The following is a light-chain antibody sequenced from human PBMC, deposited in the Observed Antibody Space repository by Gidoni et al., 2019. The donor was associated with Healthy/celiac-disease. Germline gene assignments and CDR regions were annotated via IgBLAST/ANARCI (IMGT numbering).Light chain of an antibody. V-gene: IGLV3-1*01. Sequence: YELTQPPSVSVPPGQTASITCSGDKLGDKYACWYQQKPGQSPVLVIYQDSKRPSGIPERFSGSNSGNTATLTISGTQAMDEADYYCQAWDSSTGVFGGGTKLTVL. CDR3: QAWDSSTGV. CDR2: QDS. J-gene: IGLJ3*02. CDR1: KLGDKY.